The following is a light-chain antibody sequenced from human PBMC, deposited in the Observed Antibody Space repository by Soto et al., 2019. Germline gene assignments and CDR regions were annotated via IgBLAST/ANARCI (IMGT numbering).Light chain of an antibody. CDR1: QSISSY. CDR2: AAS. V-gene: IGKV1-39*01. Sequence: DIQMTQSPSSLSASVGDRVTITCRASQSISSYLNWYQQKPGKAPKLLIFAASSLQSGVPSRFSGSGSGTDFTLTVSSLQPEDFAIYYCQQSYTSRITFGLGTRLEIK. CDR3: QQSYTSRIT. J-gene: IGKJ5*01.